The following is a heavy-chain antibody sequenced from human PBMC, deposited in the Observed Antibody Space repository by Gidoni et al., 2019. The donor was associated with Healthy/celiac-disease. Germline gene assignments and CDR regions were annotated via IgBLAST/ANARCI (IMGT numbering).Heavy chain of an antibody. CDR1: GGTFSSYA. V-gene: IGHV1-69*01. Sequence: PLSPEKVSCKASGGTFSSYAISWVRQAPGQGLEWMGGIIPIFGTANYAQKFQGRVTITADESTSTAYMELSSLRSEDTAVYFCASVFVGIAVAGSYFDYWCQGTLVTVSS. CDR2: IIPIFGTA. J-gene: IGHJ4*02. D-gene: IGHD6-19*01. CDR3: ASVFVGIAVAGSYFDY.